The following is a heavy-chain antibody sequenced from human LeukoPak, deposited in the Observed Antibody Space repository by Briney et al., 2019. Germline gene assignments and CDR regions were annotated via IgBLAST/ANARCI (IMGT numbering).Heavy chain of an antibody. Sequence: GGSLRLSCVGSGFTFSSYEMNWVRQAPGKGLEWVSYISSSGSTIYYADSVKGRFTISRDNAKNSLYLQMNSLRAEDTAVYYCAELGITMIGGVWGKGTTVTISS. V-gene: IGHV3-48*03. CDR3: AELGITMIGGV. J-gene: IGHJ6*04. CDR2: ISSSGSTI. D-gene: IGHD3-10*02. CDR1: GFTFSSYE.